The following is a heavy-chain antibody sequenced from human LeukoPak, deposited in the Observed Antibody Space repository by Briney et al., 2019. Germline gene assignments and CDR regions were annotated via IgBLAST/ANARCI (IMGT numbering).Heavy chain of an antibody. CDR3: ASSTNYYYYYMDV. V-gene: IGHV3-11*04. CDR2: ISSSGSTI. CDR1: GFSFSDYY. Sequence: GGSLRLSCATSGFSFSDYYMSWIRQAPGKGLEWVSYISSSGSTIYYADSVKGRFIISRDNAKNSLYLQMNSLTAEDTAVYYCASSTNYYYYYMDVWGKGTTVTVSS. D-gene: IGHD2-2*01. J-gene: IGHJ6*03.